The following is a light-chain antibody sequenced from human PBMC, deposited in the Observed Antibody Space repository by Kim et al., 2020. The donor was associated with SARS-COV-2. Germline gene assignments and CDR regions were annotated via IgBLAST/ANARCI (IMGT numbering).Light chain of an antibody. CDR2: EVT. V-gene: IGLV2-8*01. CDR1: SSDVGGYNS. CDR3: NSYAGNNLWV. Sequence: QSALTQPPSASGSPGQSVTISCTGTSSDVGGYNSVSWYQQHPGKAPKLVIYEVTKRPAGVPDRFSASKSGNTASLTVSGLQSEDEADYYCNSYAGNNLWVFGGGTQLTVL. J-gene: IGLJ3*02.